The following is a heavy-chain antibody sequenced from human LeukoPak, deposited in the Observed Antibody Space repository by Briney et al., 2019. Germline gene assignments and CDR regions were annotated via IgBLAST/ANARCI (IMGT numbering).Heavy chain of an antibody. CDR3: ARDLGATMAGTRYFDY. CDR2: ISSSGSYI. D-gene: IGHD6-19*01. Sequence: GGSLRLSCAASGFTFSGYTMNWVRQAPGKGLEWVSSISSSGSYIYYADSLKGRFTISRDNAKNSLYLQMNSLRAEDTAVYYCARDLGATMAGTRYFDYWGQGTLVTVSS. V-gene: IGHV3-21*01. CDR1: GFTFSGYT. J-gene: IGHJ4*02.